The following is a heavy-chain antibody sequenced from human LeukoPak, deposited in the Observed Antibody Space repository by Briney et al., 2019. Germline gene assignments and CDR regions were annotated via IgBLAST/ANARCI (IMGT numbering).Heavy chain of an antibody. CDR2: MNPNSGNT. J-gene: IGHJ3*02. D-gene: IGHD2-8*01. CDR1: GYAFTSYD. V-gene: IGHV1-8*03. CDR3: SRDIHDGVDAFDI. Sequence: GASVKVSCKASGYAFTSYDINWVRQATGQGLEWMGWMNPNSGNTGYAQKFHGRVTITRNTSISTASMELSSLRSEDTAVYYCSRDIHDGVDAFDIWGQGTLVPVSS.